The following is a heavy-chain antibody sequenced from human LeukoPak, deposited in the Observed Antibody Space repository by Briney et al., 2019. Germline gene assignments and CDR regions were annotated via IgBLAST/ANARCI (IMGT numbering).Heavy chain of an antibody. Sequence: VASVKVSCKASGGTFSSYAISWVRQAPGQGLEWMGRIIPSLGIANYAQKFQGRVTITADKSTSTAYMEQSSLRSEDTAVYYCARDPVVRGVIDYWGQGTLVTVSS. CDR2: IIPSLGIA. J-gene: IGHJ4*02. CDR1: GGTFSSYA. CDR3: ARDPVVRGVIDY. V-gene: IGHV1-69*04. D-gene: IGHD3-10*01.